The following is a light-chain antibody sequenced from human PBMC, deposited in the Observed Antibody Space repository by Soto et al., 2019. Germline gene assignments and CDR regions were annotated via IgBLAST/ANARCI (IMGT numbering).Light chain of an antibody. V-gene: IGLV2-23*02. CDR3: CSYAGDTTFFV. Sequence: QSVLTPPAAMSGSPGQSITISCTGTSSDVGSYYPVSWFQQHPGKAPKLIIYEVNRRPSGVSDRFSGSKSGNTASLTISGLQAADEAEYYCCSYAGDTTFFVFGTGTKVTVL. CDR2: EVN. CDR1: SSDVGSYYP. J-gene: IGLJ1*01.